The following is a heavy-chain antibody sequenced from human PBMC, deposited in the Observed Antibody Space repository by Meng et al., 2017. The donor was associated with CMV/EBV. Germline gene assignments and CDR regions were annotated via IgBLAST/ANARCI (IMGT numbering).Heavy chain of an antibody. Sequence: QVQLQEGGAGLLKRSGALSLSCAVYGGSFSGYYWSGIRQPPGKGLEWIGEINHGGSTNYNPSLKSRVTISVDTSKNQFSLKLSSVTAADTAVYYCARGGNWFDPWGQGTLVTVSS. CDR1: GGSFSGYY. V-gene: IGHV4-34*01. CDR2: INHGGST. CDR3: ARGGNWFDP. J-gene: IGHJ5*02.